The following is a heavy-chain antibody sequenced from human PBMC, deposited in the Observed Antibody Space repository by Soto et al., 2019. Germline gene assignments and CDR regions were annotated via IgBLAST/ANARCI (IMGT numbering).Heavy chain of an antibody. V-gene: IGHV3-21*01. D-gene: IGHD3-16*02. J-gene: IGHJ4*02. CDR1: GFTFSSYS. CDR2: ISSSSSYI. Sequence: GGSLRLSCAASGFTFSSYSMNWVRQAPGKGLEWVSSISSSSSYIYYADSVKGRFTISRDNAKNSLYLQMNSLRAEDTAVYYCARESEGHDYIWGSYRPVDYWGQGTLVTVSS. CDR3: ARESEGHDYIWGSYRPVDY.